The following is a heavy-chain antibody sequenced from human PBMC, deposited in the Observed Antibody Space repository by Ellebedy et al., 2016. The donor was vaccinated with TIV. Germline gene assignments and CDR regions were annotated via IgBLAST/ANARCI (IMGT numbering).Heavy chain of an antibody. V-gene: IGHV3-74*01. CDR1: GFTFTTYG. CDR2: IKDDGSET. CDR3: ARGRGGSTGSDYFDY. Sequence: PGGSLRLSCAVSGFTFTTYGIHWVRQAPGKGLVWVSRIKDDGSETSYVDSVKGRFIISRDNAKNTLYLQMNSLRGEDTAVYYCARGRGGSTGSDYFDYWGQGTLVTVSS. J-gene: IGHJ4*02. D-gene: IGHD2-2*01.